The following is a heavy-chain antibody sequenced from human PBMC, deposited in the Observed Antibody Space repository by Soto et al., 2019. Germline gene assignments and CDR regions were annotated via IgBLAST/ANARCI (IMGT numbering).Heavy chain of an antibody. Sequence: QVQLQQWGAGLLKPSETLSLTCAVYGGTFSCYCWTWIRQPPGTGLEWIGEINHNGRTNYNPSITSRLTISVDTSKNQFSLKRTSVTAADPAVYYCAREKITALVDYWGQGTLVNVSS. CDR1: GGTFSCYC. CDR3: AREKITALVDY. J-gene: IGHJ4*02. V-gene: IGHV4-34*01. CDR2: INHNGRT. D-gene: IGHD3-16*01.